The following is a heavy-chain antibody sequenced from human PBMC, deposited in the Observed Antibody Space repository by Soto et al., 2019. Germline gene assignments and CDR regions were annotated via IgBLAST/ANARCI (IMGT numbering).Heavy chain of an antibody. D-gene: IGHD4-17*01. Sequence: EVQLVESGGRLVQPGESLKLSCAVSGFTFSGPAMHRVRQASGKGLEWVGRIRSKANNYATAYAASVKGRFTISRDDSKNTAYLQMNSLKSEDTAVYYCTRGYGDYVRDYWGQGNLVTVSS. J-gene: IGHJ4*02. V-gene: IGHV3-73*01. CDR3: TRGYGDYVRDY. CDR2: IRSKANNYAT. CDR1: GFTFSGPA.